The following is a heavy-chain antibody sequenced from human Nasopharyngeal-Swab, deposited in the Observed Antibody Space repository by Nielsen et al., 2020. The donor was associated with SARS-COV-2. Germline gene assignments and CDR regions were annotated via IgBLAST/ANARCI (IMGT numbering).Heavy chain of an antibody. Sequence: VRQAPGKGLEWVAVIWCDGSNKYYADSVKGRFTISRDNSKNTLYLQMNSLRAEDTAVYYCARSGPYYYDSSGYRHGGAFDIWGQGTMVTVS. D-gene: IGHD3-22*01. V-gene: IGHV3-33*01. J-gene: IGHJ3*02. CDR3: ARSGPYYYDSSGYRHGGAFDI. CDR2: IWCDGSNK.